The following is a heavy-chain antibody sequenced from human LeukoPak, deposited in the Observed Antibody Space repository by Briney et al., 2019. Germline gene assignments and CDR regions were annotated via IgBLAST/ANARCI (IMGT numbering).Heavy chain of an antibody. D-gene: IGHD3-10*01. CDR2: ISGSGGST. J-gene: IGHJ4*02. CDR3: AGRGSGSYFDY. Sequence: GGSLRLSCAASGFTFSTYGMSWVRQAPGKGLEWVSAISGSGGSTYYADSVKGRFTISRDNSKNTLHLQMNSLRAEDTAVYYCAGRGSGSYFDYWGQGTLVTVSS. CDR1: GFTFSTYG. V-gene: IGHV3-23*01.